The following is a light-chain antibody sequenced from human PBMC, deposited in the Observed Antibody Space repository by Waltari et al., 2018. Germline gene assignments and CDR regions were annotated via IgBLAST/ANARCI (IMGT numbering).Light chain of an antibody. CDR3: QSADNSDVL. Sequence: SFELTQPPSVSVSPGQTARITCSGDALPKQHAFWYQQKPGLAPVLVIYKDTGRPSGIPERFSGSSSGTTVTLTISGVQAEDEADYYCQSADNSDVLFGGGTKLTVL. CDR1: ALPKQH. V-gene: IGLV3-25*03. J-gene: IGLJ2*01. CDR2: KDT.